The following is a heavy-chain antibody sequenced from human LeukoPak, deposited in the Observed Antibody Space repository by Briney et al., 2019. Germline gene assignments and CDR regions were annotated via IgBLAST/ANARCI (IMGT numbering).Heavy chain of an antibody. Sequence: SETLSLTCAVYGGSFSGYYWSWIRQPPGKGLEWIGEINHSGSTNYNPSLKSRVTISVDTSKNQFSLKLSSVTAADTAVYYCARGRVSRGYSYGSIYYFDYWGQGTLVTVSS. J-gene: IGHJ4*02. CDR2: INHSGST. CDR1: GGSFSGYY. D-gene: IGHD5-18*01. V-gene: IGHV4-34*01. CDR3: ARGRVSRGYSYGSIYYFDY.